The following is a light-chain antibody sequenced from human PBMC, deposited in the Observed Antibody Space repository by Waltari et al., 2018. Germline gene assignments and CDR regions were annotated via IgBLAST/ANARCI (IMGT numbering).Light chain of an antibody. Sequence: DIVMTQSPDSLAVSLGERATINCKSSQSVLYSSNNKNYLAWYQQKPGQPPKLLIYWASTRESGVPDRFSCSGSGTDFTLTISSLQAEDVAVYYCQQYYSSPLTFGQGTKLEIK. CDR3: QQYYSSPLT. J-gene: IGKJ2*01. CDR2: WAS. CDR1: QSVLYSSNNKNY. V-gene: IGKV4-1*01.